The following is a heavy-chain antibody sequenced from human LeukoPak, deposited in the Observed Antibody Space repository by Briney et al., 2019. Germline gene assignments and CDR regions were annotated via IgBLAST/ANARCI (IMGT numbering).Heavy chain of an antibody. J-gene: IGHJ5*02. D-gene: IGHD3-22*01. CDR2: INAGNGDT. V-gene: IGHV1-3*01. CDR3: ARAGRYYYDSSGPKGPFDP. Sequence: GASVTVSCKASGYTFTNYVIHWVRQAPGQRLEWMGWINAGNGDTKYSQKFLGRVTLSRDTSASTAYMELSSLRSEDTAVYYCARAGRYYYDSSGPKGPFDPWGQGTLVTVSS. CDR1: GYTFTNYV.